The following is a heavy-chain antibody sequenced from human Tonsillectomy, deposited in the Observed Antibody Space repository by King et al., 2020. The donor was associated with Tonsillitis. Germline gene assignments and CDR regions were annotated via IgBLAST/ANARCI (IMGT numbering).Heavy chain of an antibody. V-gene: IGHV4-34*01. J-gene: IGHJ4*02. Sequence: VQLPQWGAGLLKPSETLSLTCAVYGGSFSGYYWSWIRQPPGKGLEWIGEINHSGSTNYNPSLKSRVTVSVDTSKNQFSLKLSSVTAADTAVYYCAREGPYYDSSGFDYWGQGTLVTVSS. CDR1: GGSFSGYY. CDR3: AREGPYYDSSGFDY. CDR2: INHSGST. D-gene: IGHD3-22*01.